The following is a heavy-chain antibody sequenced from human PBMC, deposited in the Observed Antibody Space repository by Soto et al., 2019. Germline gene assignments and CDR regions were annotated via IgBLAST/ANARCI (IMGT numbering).Heavy chain of an antibody. CDR3: AKDLKDTAMVPNFDY. D-gene: IGHD5-18*01. Sequence: PGGSLRLSCAASGFTFSSYAMSWVRQAPGKGLEWVSAMSGSGTRTYYADSVKGRFTISRDNSKNTLYLQMNSLRAEDTAVYYCAKDLKDTAMVPNFDYWGQGTLVTVSS. CDR2: MSGSGTRT. V-gene: IGHV3-23*01. CDR1: GFTFSSYA. J-gene: IGHJ4*02.